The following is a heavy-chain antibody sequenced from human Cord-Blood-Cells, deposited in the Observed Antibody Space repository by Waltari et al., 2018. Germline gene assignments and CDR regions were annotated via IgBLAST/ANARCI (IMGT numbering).Heavy chain of an antibody. V-gene: IGHV3-33*01. CDR2: IWYDGSNK. CDR3: AREYSSSFDY. J-gene: IGHJ4*02. Sequence: QVQLVASGGGVVQPGRSLRLSCAASGFTFSSYGKHWVRQAPGKGLEWVAVIWYDGSNKYYADSVKGRFTISRDNSKNTLYLQMNSLRAEDTAVYYCAREYSSSFDYWGQGTLVTVSS. D-gene: IGHD6-6*01. CDR1: GFTFSSYG.